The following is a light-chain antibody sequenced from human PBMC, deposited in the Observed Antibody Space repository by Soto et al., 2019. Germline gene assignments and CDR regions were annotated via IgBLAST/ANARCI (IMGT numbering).Light chain of an antibody. V-gene: IGLV2-11*01. CDR1: SSDVGGYNY. CDR3: SSHAGSSVV. CDR2: DVT. Sequence: ALAQPRSVSGSPGQSVTISCTGTSSDVGGYNYVSWYQQHPGKAPKLMIYDVTTRPSGVPDRFSGSKSGNTASLTISGLQAEDEADYYCSSHAGSSVVFGTGTKVTVL. J-gene: IGLJ1*01.